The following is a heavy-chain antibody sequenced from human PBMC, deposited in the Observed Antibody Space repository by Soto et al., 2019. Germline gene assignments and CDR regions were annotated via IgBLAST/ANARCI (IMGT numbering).Heavy chain of an antibody. D-gene: IGHD6-19*01. Sequence: QVQLVESGGGVVQPGRSLRLSCAASGFTFSTYGMHWVRQAPGKGLEWVANIWHDGSNTYYADSVKGRFTISRDNSKNKVYLQMNSLRADDTAMYYCARDAVAGQDYWGQGTLVTVSS. V-gene: IGHV3-33*01. CDR3: ARDAVAGQDY. CDR2: IWHDGSNT. J-gene: IGHJ4*02. CDR1: GFTFSTYG.